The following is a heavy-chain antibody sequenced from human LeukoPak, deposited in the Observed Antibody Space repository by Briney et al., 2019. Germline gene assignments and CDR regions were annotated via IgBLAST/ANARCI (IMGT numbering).Heavy chain of an antibody. J-gene: IGHJ4*02. Sequence: GGSLRLSCEASGFTFSTYNMHWVRQAPGKGMEWVSTIGSISNNYKYYANSVKGRFTISRDNAKNSLYLQMNSLGAEDTAVYFCARGTNWSPLDFDFWGQGTLVTVSS. CDR1: GFTFSTYN. V-gene: IGHV3-21*01. CDR3: ARGTNWSPLDFDF. CDR2: IGSISNNYK. D-gene: IGHD3-3*01.